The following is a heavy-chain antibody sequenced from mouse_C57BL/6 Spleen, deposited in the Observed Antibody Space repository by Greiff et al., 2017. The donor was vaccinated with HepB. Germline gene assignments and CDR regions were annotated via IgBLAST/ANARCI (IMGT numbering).Heavy chain of an antibody. CDR3: AREGFYYEYDEYFDV. Sequence: QVQLQQPGAELVRPGSSVKLSCKASGYTFTSYWMDWVKQRPGQGLEWIGNIYPSDSETHYNQKFKDKATLTVDKSSSTAYMQLSSLTSEDSAVYYCAREGFYYEYDEYFDVWGTGTTVTVSS. CDR2: IYPSDSET. CDR1: GYTFTSYW. J-gene: IGHJ1*03. V-gene: IGHV1-61*01. D-gene: IGHD2-4*01.